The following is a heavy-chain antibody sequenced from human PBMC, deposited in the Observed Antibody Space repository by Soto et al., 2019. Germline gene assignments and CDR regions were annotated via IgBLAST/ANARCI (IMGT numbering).Heavy chain of an antibody. CDR3: ARVPTGQLGHYSSGMDV. J-gene: IGHJ6*02. CDR2: IIPIFGTA. CDR1: GGTFSSYA. V-gene: IGHV1-69*13. D-gene: IGHD6-6*01. Sequence: GASVKVSCKASGGTFSSYAISWVRQAPGQGLEWMGGIIPIFGTANYAQKFQGRVTITADESTSTAYMELSSLRSEDTAVYYCARVPTGQLGHYSSGMDVWGQGSTVTVSS.